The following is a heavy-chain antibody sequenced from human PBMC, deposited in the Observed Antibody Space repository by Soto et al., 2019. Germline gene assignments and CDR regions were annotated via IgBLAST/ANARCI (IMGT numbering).Heavy chain of an antibody. CDR3: VRESTPTRWFDP. V-gene: IGHV1-46*03. CDR1: GYTFTSYY. Sequence: QVQLVQSGAEVKKPGASVKVSCKASGYTFTSYYIHWVRQAPGQGLEWMGVINPSGGSTSYAQNFQVRVTMTRDTSTRTVYMDLSSLRSEDTAVYYCVRESTPTRWFDPWGQGTLVTVSS. CDR2: INPSGGST. J-gene: IGHJ5*02. D-gene: IGHD2-2*01.